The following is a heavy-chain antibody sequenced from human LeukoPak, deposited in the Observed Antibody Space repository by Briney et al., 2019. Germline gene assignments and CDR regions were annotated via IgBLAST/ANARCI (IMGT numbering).Heavy chain of an antibody. CDR1: GGSISSGGYY. D-gene: IGHD3-16*02. J-gene: IGHJ4*02. V-gene: IGHV4-30-2*01. Sequence: SQTLSLTCTVSGGSISSGGYYWSWIRQPPGKGLEWIGYIYHSGSTYYNPSLKSRVTISVDTSKNQFSLKLSSVTAADTAVYYCARRPAGRSPMGHDYVWGSYRYTLFDYWGQGTLVAVSS. CDR3: ARRPAGRSPMGHDYVWGSYRYTLFDY. CDR2: IYHSGST.